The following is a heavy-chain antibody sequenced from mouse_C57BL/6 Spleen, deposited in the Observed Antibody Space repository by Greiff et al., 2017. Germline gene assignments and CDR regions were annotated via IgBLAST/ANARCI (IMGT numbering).Heavy chain of an antibody. CDR1: GYTFTEYT. CDR2: FYPGSGSI. J-gene: IGHJ4*01. Sequence: VKLQESGAELVKPGASVKLSCKASGYTFTEYTIHWVKQRPGQGLEWIGWFYPGSGSIKYNEKFKDKATLTADTSSSTVYMELSRLTSEDSAVYVFARHEEVDYDGVMDYWGQGTSVTVSS. V-gene: IGHV1-62-2*01. CDR3: ARHEEVDYDGVMDY. D-gene: IGHD2-4*01.